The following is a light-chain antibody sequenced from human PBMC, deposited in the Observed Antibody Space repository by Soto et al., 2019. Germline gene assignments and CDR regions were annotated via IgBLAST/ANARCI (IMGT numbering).Light chain of an antibody. J-gene: IGKJ1*01. CDR1: QSISSW. Sequence: DIQMTQSPSTLSASVGDRVTITCRASQSISSWLAWYQQKPGKAPKLLNYDASSLESGDPSKFSGSGSGTEFTLTISSLQPDDFATYYCQQYNSYSRTFGQGTKV. V-gene: IGKV1-5*01. CDR3: QQYNSYSRT. CDR2: DAS.